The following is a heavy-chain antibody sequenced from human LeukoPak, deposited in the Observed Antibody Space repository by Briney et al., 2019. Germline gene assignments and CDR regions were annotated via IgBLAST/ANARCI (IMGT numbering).Heavy chain of an antibody. Sequence: ASVKVSCKASGYTFTSYGISWVRQAPGQGLEWMGWISAYNGNTNYAQKLQGRVTMTTDTSTSTAYMELRSLRSDDTAVYYCARDRQQLVYYYYYMDVWGKGTTVTVSS. CDR1: GYTFTSYG. J-gene: IGHJ6*03. CDR2: ISAYNGNT. D-gene: IGHD6-13*01. V-gene: IGHV1-18*01. CDR3: ARDRQQLVYYYYYMDV.